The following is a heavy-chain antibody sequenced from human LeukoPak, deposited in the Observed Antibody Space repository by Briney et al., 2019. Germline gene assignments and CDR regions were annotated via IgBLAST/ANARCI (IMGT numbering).Heavy chain of an antibody. CDR2: INPSGGST. Sequence: GASVKVSCKASGYAFTGYYMHWVRQAPGQGLEWMGIINPSGGSTNYAQKFQGRVTMTRDTSTSTVYMELSSLRSEDTAVYYCARLSSSSSFRGGMEVDYWGQGTLVTVSS. D-gene: IGHD6-13*01. J-gene: IGHJ4*02. V-gene: IGHV1-46*01. CDR3: ARLSSSSSFRGGMEVDY. CDR1: GYAFTGYY.